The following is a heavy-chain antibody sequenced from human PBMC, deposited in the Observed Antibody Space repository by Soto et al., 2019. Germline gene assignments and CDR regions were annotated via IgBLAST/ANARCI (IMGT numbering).Heavy chain of an antibody. J-gene: IGHJ4*02. CDR2: IYPGDHET. CDR1: GYTFSNFW. D-gene: IGHD6-13*01. CDR3: ARSPRSSPYFEF. Sequence: GESLKVSWYSSGYTFSNFWNGWGRQLPGQGLEWMGIIYPGDHETRYSPSFLGKVTISAETSIKTAYLQWSSLEASDSAFYFCARSPRSSPYFEFWGQVALVTVSS. V-gene: IGHV5-51*01.